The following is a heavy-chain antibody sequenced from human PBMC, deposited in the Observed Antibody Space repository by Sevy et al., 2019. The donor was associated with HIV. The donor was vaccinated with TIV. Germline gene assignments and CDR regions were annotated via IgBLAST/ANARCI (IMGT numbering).Heavy chain of an antibody. CDR1: GFTFSRYW. Sequence: GGSLRLSCAASGFTFSRYWMHWVRHAPGKGLVWVSRINTHGTNTIYADYVKGRFTISRDNAKNTVSLQMNSLRADETGGYYCAREGVDFWSGPVDFDYGMDVWGQGTTVTVSS. J-gene: IGHJ6*02. V-gene: IGHV3-74*01. D-gene: IGHD3-3*01. CDR3: AREGVDFWSGPVDFDYGMDV. CDR2: INTHGTNT.